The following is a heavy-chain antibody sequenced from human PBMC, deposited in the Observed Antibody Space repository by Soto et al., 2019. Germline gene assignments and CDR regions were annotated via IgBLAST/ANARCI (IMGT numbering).Heavy chain of an antibody. CDR1: GGSISNHY. J-gene: IGHJ4*02. CDR2: IYYNGNT. CDR3: ARANWYSEY. V-gene: IGHV4-59*11. Sequence: PSETLSLTCPVSGGSISNHYWSWIRQPPGKGLEWIGYIYYNGNTNYNPSLKSRVTMSVDTSKNQISLKLSSVTAADTAVYYCARANWYSEYWGQGTLVTVSS. D-gene: IGHD7-27*01.